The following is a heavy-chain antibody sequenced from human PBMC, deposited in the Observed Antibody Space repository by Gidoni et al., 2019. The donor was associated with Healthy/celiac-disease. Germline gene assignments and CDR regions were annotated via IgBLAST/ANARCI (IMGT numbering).Heavy chain of an antibody. J-gene: IGHJ6*02. Sequence: EVQLVESGGGLVQPGGSLRLSCAASGFTFSSSAMHWVRQAPGKGLEYVSAISSNGGSTYYANSVKGRFTISRDNSKNTLYLQMGSLRAEDMAVYYCARDAKVRGAAAGFYGMDVWGQGTTVTVSS. CDR1: GFTFSSSA. CDR2: ISSNGGST. CDR3: ARDAKVRGAAAGFYGMDV. V-gene: IGHV3-64*01. D-gene: IGHD6-13*01.